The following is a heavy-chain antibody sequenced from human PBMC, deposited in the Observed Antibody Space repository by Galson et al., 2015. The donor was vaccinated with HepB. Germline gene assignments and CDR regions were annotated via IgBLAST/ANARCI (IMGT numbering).Heavy chain of an antibody. D-gene: IGHD3-22*01. CDR3: ARQYDTSGYYAY. J-gene: IGHJ4*02. CDR1: GGTFSSHT. V-gene: IGHV1-69*13. CDR2: IIPLFGSG. Sequence: SVKASCKASGGTFSSHTISWVRQAPGQGLEWMGGIIPLFGSGNYAQKFQGRVTITADESKSTTYMELSSLRSDDTAVYYCARQYDTSGYYAYWGQGTLVTVSS.